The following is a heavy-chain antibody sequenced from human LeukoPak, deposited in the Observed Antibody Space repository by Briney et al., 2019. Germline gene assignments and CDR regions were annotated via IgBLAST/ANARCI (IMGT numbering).Heavy chain of an antibody. CDR1: GFNFSSYW. D-gene: IGHD3/OR15-3a*01. Sequence: PGGSLRLSCAASGFNFSSYWMLWVRQAPGKGLVWVSRINLDGSTAEYADSVKGRFTISRDNAKNTLYLQMNSLRVEDTAVYYCARDWTPDYWGQGTLLTVSS. CDR3: ARDWTPDY. CDR2: INLDGSTA. J-gene: IGHJ4*02. V-gene: IGHV3-74*03.